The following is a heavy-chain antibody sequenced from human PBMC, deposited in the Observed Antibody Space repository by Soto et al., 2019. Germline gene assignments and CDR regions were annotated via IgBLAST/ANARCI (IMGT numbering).Heavy chain of an antibody. CDR1: GYTFTGYY. D-gene: IGHD2-15*01. CDR3: ASSYCSGGSCYSEAFDI. CDR2: INPNSGGT. Sequence: ASVKVSCKASGYTFTGYYMHWVRQAPGQGLEWMGWINPNSGGTNYAQKFQGWVTMTRDTSISTAYMELSRLRSEDTAVYYCASSYCSGGSCYSEAFDIWGQGTMVT. V-gene: IGHV1-2*04. J-gene: IGHJ3*02.